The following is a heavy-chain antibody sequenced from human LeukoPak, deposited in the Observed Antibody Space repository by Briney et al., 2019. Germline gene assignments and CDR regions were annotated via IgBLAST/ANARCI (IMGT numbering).Heavy chain of an antibody. CDR1: GFTFSSYS. Sequence: KTGGSLRLSCAASGFTFSSYSMNWVRQAPGKGLEWVSSISSGSSYIYYADSMKGRFTISRDNAKTSLYLQMNSLRAEDTAVYYCARDLSGVAGYTYGRGIDYWGQGTLVTVSS. CDR2: ISSGSSYI. CDR3: ARDLSGVAGYTYGRGIDY. V-gene: IGHV3-21*01. D-gene: IGHD5-18*01. J-gene: IGHJ4*02.